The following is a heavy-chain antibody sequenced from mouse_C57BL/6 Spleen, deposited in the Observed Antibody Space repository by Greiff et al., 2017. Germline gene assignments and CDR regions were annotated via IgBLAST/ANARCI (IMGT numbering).Heavy chain of an antibody. V-gene: IGHV1-64*01. CDR3: ARRVFYGNPYAMDY. Sequence: QVQLQQTGAELVKPGASVKLSCKASGYTFTSYWMHWVKQRPGQGLEWIGMIDPNSGSTNYNEKFKSKATLTVDKSSSTAYRQLSSLTSEDSAVYYCARRVFYGNPYAMDYWGQGTLVTVAS. CDR1: GYTFTSYW. CDR2: IDPNSGST. D-gene: IGHD2-1*01. J-gene: IGHJ4*01.